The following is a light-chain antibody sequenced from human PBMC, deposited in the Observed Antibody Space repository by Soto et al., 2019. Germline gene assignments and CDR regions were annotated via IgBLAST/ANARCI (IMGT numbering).Light chain of an antibody. CDR3: ETWDSNTRV. V-gene: IGLV4-60*03. Sequence: QPVLTHSSSASASLGSSVKLTCTLSSRHSSYIIAWHQQQPGKAPRYLMKLEDSGNYNKGSGVPDRFSGSSSGADRYFTISNLQSEDEADYYCETWDSNTRVFGGGTKLTVL. J-gene: IGLJ3*02. CDR2: LEDSGNY. CDR1: SRHSSYI.